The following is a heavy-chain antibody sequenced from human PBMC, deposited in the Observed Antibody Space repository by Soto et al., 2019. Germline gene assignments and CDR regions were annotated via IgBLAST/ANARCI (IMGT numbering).Heavy chain of an antibody. Sequence: EVQLVESGGVVVQPGGSLRLSCAASGFTFDDYTMHWVRQPPGKGLEWVSLISWDGGSTYYGDSVKGRFTISRDNSKNSLYLQMNSLRTEDTALYYCAKGGRKWEPLRYYYFDYWGQGTLVTVSS. J-gene: IGHJ4*02. V-gene: IGHV3-43*01. CDR2: ISWDGGST. D-gene: IGHD1-26*01. CDR1: GFTFDDYT. CDR3: AKGGRKWEPLRYYYFDY.